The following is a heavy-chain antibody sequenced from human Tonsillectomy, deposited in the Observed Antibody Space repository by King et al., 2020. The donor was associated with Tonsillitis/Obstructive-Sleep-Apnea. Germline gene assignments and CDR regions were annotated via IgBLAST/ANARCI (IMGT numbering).Heavy chain of an antibody. Sequence: VQLVESGGGLVQPGGSLRLSCAASRFTFSSYAMSWVRQAPGKGLEWVSAISGSGNSTYYADSVKGRFTISRDNSKNTLYLQMNSLRAEDTAVYYCANFEGDFRDAFDIWGQGTMVTVSS. CDR2: ISGSGNST. J-gene: IGHJ3*02. CDR3: ANFEGDFRDAFDI. D-gene: IGHD3-16*01. V-gene: IGHV3-23*04. CDR1: RFTFSSYA.